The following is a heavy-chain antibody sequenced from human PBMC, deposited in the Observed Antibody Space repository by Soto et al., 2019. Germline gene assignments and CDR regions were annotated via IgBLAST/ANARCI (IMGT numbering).Heavy chain of an antibody. CDR1: GGSTSSDNY. J-gene: IGHJ4*02. V-gene: IGHV4-30-4*01. Sequence: KPSETLSLTCTVSGGSTSSDNYWSWIRQPPGKGLEWIGHIYYSGNTDYNPSLKSRLAISIDTSKNQFSLKLSSVTAADTAVYFCAREGGESSDGLYYFDSWGQGSLATVSS. CDR2: IYYSGNT. D-gene: IGHD3-16*01. CDR3: AREGGESSDGLYYFDS.